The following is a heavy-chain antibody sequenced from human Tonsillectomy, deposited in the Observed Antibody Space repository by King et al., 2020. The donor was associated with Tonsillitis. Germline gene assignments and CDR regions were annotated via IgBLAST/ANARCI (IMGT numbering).Heavy chain of an antibody. J-gene: IGHJ4*02. Sequence: EQLVQSGAEVKKPGASVKVSCKASGYTFTGYYMHWVRQAPGQGLEWMGWINPNIGGTNYVQKFQGRVTKTRGTSISTAYMELSRLRSDDTAVYYCARAIIVGASGGNYWGQGTLVTVSS. CDR3: ARAIIVGASGGNY. D-gene: IGHD1-26*01. CDR2: INPNIGGT. CDR1: GYTFTGYY. V-gene: IGHV1-2*02.